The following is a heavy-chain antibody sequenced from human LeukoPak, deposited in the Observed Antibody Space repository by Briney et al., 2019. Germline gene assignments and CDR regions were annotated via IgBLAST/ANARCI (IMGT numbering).Heavy chain of an antibody. Sequence: GGSLRLSCAASGFVLSDYGIHWVRQGIGRGLDWVSGIGSAGDKYYAGSERGRFTISRENAENFVYLQMNGLRAEDTAIYYCVRAKRETSSRPWTSGMDVWGQGTTVTVSS. CDR1: GFVLSDYG. V-gene: IGHV3-13*01. CDR2: IGSAGDK. CDR3: VRAKRETSSRPWTSGMDV. J-gene: IGHJ6*02. D-gene: IGHD3/OR15-3a*01.